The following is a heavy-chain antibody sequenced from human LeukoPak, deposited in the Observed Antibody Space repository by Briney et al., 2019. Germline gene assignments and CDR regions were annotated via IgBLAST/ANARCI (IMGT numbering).Heavy chain of an antibody. V-gene: IGHV1-2*02. CDR3: ARGGRTWGPGEYYYYYMAV. Sequence: ASVKVSCKASGYTFTGYYMHWVRQAPGHGLEWMGWINPNSGGTNYAQKFQGRVTMTRDTSISTAYMELSRLRSDDTAVYYCARGGRTWGPGEYYYYYMAVWGKGTTVTISS. D-gene: IGHD3-10*01. CDR1: GYTFTGYY. CDR2: INPNSGGT. J-gene: IGHJ6*03.